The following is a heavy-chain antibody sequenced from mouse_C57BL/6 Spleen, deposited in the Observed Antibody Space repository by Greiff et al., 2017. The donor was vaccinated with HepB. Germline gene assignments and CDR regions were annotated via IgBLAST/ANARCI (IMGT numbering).Heavy chain of an antibody. D-gene: IGHD2-2*01. V-gene: IGHV1-85*01. CDR2: IYPRDGST. Sequence: QVQLKESGPELVKPGASVKLSCKASGYTFTSYDINWVKQRPGQGLEWIGWIYPRDGSTKYNEKFKGKATLTVDTSSSTAYMELHSLTSEDSAVYFCARSGGYALFAYWGQGTLVTVSA. J-gene: IGHJ3*01. CDR1: GYTFTSYD. CDR3: ARSGGYALFAY.